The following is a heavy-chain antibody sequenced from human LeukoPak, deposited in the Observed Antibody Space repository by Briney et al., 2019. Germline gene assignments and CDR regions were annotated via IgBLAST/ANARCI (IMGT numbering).Heavy chain of an antibody. Sequence: ASVTVSCKASGYTFTGYYMHWVRQAPGQGLECMGWINPNSGVTNYAQKFQDRVTMTRDTSISTAYMELSRLRSDDTAVYYCATAGGNSYGLYYWGQGTLVTVSS. D-gene: IGHD5-18*01. CDR3: ATAGGNSYGLYY. CDR1: GYTFTGYY. J-gene: IGHJ4*02. CDR2: INPNSGVT. V-gene: IGHV1-2*02.